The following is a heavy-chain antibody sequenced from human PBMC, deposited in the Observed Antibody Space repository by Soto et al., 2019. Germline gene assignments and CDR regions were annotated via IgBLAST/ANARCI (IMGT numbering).Heavy chain of an antibody. CDR1: GGSFSTSS. Sequence: QVLLVQSGAEMKKPGSSVRVSCKASGGSFSTSSINWVRQAPGQRPEWMANILPIFGTADYAQKFQGRLKITADTSTNTAYMELRSLFSEDTAVYYCARGHDFGGNSDAYDIWGQGTVVTVSS. CDR2: ILPIFGTA. V-gene: IGHV1-69*14. J-gene: IGHJ3*02. D-gene: IGHD4-17*01. CDR3: ARGHDFGGNSDAYDI.